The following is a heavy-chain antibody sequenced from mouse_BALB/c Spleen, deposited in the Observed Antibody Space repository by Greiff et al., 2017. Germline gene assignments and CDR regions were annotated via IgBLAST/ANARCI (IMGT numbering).Heavy chain of an antibody. J-gene: IGHJ4*01. Sequence: DVMLVESGGGLVKPGGSLKLSCAASGFTFSSYTMSWVRQTPEKRLEWVATISSGGSYTYYPDSVKGRFTISRDNAKNTLYLQMSSLKSEDTAMYYCTRGLRLHYAMDYWGQGTSVTVSS. V-gene: IGHV5-6-4*01. CDR1: GFTFSSYT. CDR2: ISSGGSYT. D-gene: IGHD1-2*01. CDR3: TRGLRLHYAMDY.